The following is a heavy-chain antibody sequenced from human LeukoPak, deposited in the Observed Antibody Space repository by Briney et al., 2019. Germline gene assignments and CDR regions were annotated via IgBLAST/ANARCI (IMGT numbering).Heavy chain of an antibody. CDR3: ARDMWERAGYFDY. CDR2: INAGNGNT. CDR1: GYDFTSYA. V-gene: IGHV1-3*01. J-gene: IGHJ4*02. D-gene: IGHD1-26*01. Sequence: ASVKVSCKASGYDFTSYAMHWVRQAPGQRFEWMGWINAGNGNTKYSQKFQGRVTISRDIFASTAYMELSSLRSDDTAVYYCARDMWERAGYFDYWGQGTLVTVSS.